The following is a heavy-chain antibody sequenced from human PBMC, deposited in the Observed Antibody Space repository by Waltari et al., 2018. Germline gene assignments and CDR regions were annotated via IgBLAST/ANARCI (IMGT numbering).Heavy chain of an antibody. D-gene: IGHD3-9*01. Sequence: EVQLVESGGGLVQPGRSLRLSCAASGFTFDDYVMHWVRQAPGKGLEWVSGISWNIGGIGDADSVKGRFTISRDNAKNSLYLQMNSLRAEDTALYYCAKAYYDILTGLGYYFDYWGQGTLVTVSS. CDR2: ISWNIGGI. J-gene: IGHJ4*02. V-gene: IGHV3-9*01. CDR1: GFTFDDYV. CDR3: AKAYYDILTGLGYYFDY.